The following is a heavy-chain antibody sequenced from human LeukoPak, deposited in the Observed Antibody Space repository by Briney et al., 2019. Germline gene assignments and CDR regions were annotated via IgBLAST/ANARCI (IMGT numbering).Heavy chain of an antibody. CDR3: VSPTADYPFLYYFDS. CDR1: GFSFSSYS. D-gene: IGHD5-12*01. J-gene: IGHJ4*02. V-gene: IGHV3-30*09. Sequence: PGGSLRLSCAASGFSFSSYSIHWVRQAPGKGLEWVAVKGRFAISRDNSKNTLFLQMNNLRSEDTALYYCVSPTADYPFLYYFDSWGQGTLVTVSS.